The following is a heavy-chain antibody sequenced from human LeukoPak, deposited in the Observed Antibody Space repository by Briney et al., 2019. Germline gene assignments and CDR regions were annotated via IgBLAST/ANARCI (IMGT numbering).Heavy chain of an antibody. Sequence: GGSLRLSCAASGFTSSSYAMSWVRQAPGKGLEWVSAISGSGGSTYYADSVKGRFTISRDNSKNTLYLQMNSLRAEDTAVYYCARSRGSWPAFDIWGQGTMVTVSS. CDR1: GFTSSSYA. V-gene: IGHV3-23*01. D-gene: IGHD6-13*01. CDR3: ARSRGSWPAFDI. CDR2: ISGSGGST. J-gene: IGHJ3*02.